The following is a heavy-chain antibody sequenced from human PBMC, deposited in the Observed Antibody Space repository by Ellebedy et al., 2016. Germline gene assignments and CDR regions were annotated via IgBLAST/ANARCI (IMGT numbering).Heavy chain of an antibody. CDR3: ARVATTVTANWFDP. CDR1: GGSISSYY. D-gene: IGHD4-11*01. Sequence: GSLRLXXTVSGGSISSYYWSWIRQPPGKGLEWIGYIYYSGSTNYNPSLKSRVTISVDTSKNQFSLKLSSVTAADTAVYYCARVATTVTANWFDPWGQGTLVTVSS. J-gene: IGHJ5*02. CDR2: IYYSGST. V-gene: IGHV4-59*01.